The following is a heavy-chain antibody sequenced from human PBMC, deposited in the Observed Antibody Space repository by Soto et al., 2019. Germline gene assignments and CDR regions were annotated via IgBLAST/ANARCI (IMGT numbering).Heavy chain of an antibody. Sequence: PSETLSLTCTVSGGSISSSSYYWGWIRQPPGKGLEWIGSIYYSGSTYYNPSLKSRVTISVDTSKNQFSLKLSSVTAADTAVYYCARPRIPAAINWFDPWGQGTLVTVSS. CDR3: ARPRIPAAINWFDP. J-gene: IGHJ5*02. CDR2: IYYSGST. CDR1: GGSISSSSYY. V-gene: IGHV4-39*01. D-gene: IGHD2-2*01.